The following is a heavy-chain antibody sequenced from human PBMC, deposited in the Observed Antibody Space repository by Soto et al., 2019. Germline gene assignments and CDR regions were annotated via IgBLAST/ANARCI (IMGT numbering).Heavy chain of an antibody. V-gene: IGHV3-21*01. J-gene: IGHJ3*02. CDR2: ISSSSSYI. CDR1: GFTFSSYS. Sequence: GGSLRLSCAASGFTFSSYSMNWVRQAPGKGLEWVSSISSSSSYIYYADSVKGRFTISRDNAKNSPYLQMNSLRAEDTAVYYCARAALDAFDIWGQGTMVTVSS. CDR3: ARAALDAFDI. D-gene: IGHD6-13*01.